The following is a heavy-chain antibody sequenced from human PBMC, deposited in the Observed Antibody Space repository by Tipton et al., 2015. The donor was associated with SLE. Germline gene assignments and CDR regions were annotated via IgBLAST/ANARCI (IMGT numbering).Heavy chain of an antibody. Sequence: TLSLTCSVSGGSISSNYWIWIRQPPGKGLEWIGYISDGGGTNYNPSLKSRVALSVDSSKNQFSLKLTSVTAADTAVYYCARHGYSDYGIDYWGQGTLVTVSS. D-gene: IGHD4-11*01. CDR1: GGSISSNY. V-gene: IGHV4-59*08. CDR2: ISDGGGT. J-gene: IGHJ4*02. CDR3: ARHGYSDYGIDY.